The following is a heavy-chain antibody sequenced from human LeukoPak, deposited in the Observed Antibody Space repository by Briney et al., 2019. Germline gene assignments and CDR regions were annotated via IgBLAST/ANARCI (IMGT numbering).Heavy chain of an antibody. J-gene: IGHJ5*02. CDR3: ARERSMVRGVSWFDP. CDR2: IYTSGST. D-gene: IGHD3-10*01. CDR1: GGSISSYY. Sequence: PSETLSLTCTVSGGSISSYYWSWIRQPAGKGLEWIGRIYTSGSTNYNPSLKSRVTMSVDTSKNHFSLKLSSVTAADTAVYYCARERSMVRGVSWFDPWGQGTLVTVSS. V-gene: IGHV4-4*07.